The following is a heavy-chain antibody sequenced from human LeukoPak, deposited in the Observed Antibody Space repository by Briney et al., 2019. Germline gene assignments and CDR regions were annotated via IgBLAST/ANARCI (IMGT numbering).Heavy chain of an antibody. D-gene: IGHD3/OR15-3a*01. J-gene: IGHJ4*02. Sequence: SETLSLTCTVSGVSISSSNSYWGWIRQPPGKGLEWIGSIYYSGNTYYNASLKSQVSISIDTSKNQFSLRLTSVTAADTAVYYCARQTGSRLFILPGGQGTLVTVSS. CDR1: GVSISSSNSY. V-gene: IGHV4-39*01. CDR3: ARQTGSRLFILP. CDR2: IYYSGNT.